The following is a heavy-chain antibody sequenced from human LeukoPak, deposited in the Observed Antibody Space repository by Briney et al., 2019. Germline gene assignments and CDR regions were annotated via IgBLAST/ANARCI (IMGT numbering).Heavy chain of an antibody. CDR2: SSAYNGKT. CDR1: GYTFTSFG. Sequence: GASVKVSCTASGYTFTSFGISWVRQAPGQGLEWMGWSSAYNGKTNYAQKFQARVTMTTETSTSTAYMEVRSLRSDDTAVYYCTRDLGVDTTMIFFDFWGQGSLVTVSS. J-gene: IGHJ4*02. D-gene: IGHD5-18*01. CDR3: TRDLGVDTTMIFFDF. V-gene: IGHV1-18*01.